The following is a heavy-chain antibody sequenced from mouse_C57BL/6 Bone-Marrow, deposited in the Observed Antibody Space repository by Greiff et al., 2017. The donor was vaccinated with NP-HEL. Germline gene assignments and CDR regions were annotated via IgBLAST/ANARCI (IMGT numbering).Heavy chain of an antibody. Sequence: QVQLQQSGPGLVQPSQSLSITCTVSGFSFTSYGVHWVRQSPGKGLEWLGVIWSGGSTDYNAAFISRLSISRDNSKSQVFFKMNSLQADDTAIYYCASPPFAYWGQGTLVTVSA. CDR3: ASPPFAY. J-gene: IGHJ3*01. V-gene: IGHV2-2*01. CDR1: GFSFTSYG. CDR2: IWSGGST.